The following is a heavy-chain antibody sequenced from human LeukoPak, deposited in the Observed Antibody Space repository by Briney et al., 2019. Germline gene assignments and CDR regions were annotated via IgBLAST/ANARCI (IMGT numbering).Heavy chain of an antibody. CDR3: ARDRGGYSYGPIFDY. CDR1: GFTFSSYG. Sequence: GGSLRLSCAASGFTFSSYGMHWVRQAPGKGLEWVAFIRYDGSNKYYADSVKGRFTISRDNSKNTLYLQMNSLRAEDTAVYYCARDRGGYSYGPIFDYWGQGTLVTVSS. D-gene: IGHD5-18*01. V-gene: IGHV3-30*02. CDR2: IRYDGSNK. J-gene: IGHJ4*02.